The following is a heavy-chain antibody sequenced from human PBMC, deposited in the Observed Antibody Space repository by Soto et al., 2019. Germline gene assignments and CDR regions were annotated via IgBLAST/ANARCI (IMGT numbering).Heavy chain of an antibody. CDR2: LYYSGST. CDR3: ARDTLTTGYFDY. Sequence: QVQLQESGPGLVKPSETLSLTCTVSGVSISTSYWSWIRQPPGKGLEWIGYLYYSGSTNYNPSLKSRVTISVDTSKNQFSLRLSSVTAADTATYYCARDTLTTGYFDYWGQGSLVTVSS. D-gene: IGHD4-17*01. J-gene: IGHJ4*02. V-gene: IGHV4-59*01. CDR1: GVSISTSY.